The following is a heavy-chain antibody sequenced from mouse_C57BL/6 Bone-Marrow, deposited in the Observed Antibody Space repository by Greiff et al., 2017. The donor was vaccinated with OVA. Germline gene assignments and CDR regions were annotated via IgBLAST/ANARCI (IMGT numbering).Heavy chain of an antibody. V-gene: IGHV1-18*01. CDR2: INPNNGGT. CDR1: GYTFTDYN. CDR3: ERVTTVVYYYAMDY. J-gene: IGHJ4*01. Sequence: EVQLQQSGPELVKPGASVKIPCKASGYTFTDYNMDWVKQSHGKSLEWIGDINPNNGGTIYNQKFKGKATLTVDKSSSTAYMELRSLTSEDTAVYYGERVTTVVYYYAMDYWGQGTSVTVSS. D-gene: IGHD1-1*01.